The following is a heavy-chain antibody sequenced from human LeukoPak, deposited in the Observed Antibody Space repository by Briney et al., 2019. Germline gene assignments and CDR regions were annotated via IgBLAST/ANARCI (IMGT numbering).Heavy chain of an antibody. V-gene: IGHV3-53*01. D-gene: IGHD3-9*01. CDR3: ARETGYYDILTGYYYALT. J-gene: IGHJ4*02. CDR1: GFTVSSKY. CDR2: IYSGGNT. Sequence: GGSLRLSCAASGFTVSSKYMSGVRQAPGKGLEWVSVIYSGGNTYYADSVKGRFTLSRDNSKNTLYLQMNSLRDEDTAVYYCARETGYYDILTGYYYALTWGQGTLVTVSS.